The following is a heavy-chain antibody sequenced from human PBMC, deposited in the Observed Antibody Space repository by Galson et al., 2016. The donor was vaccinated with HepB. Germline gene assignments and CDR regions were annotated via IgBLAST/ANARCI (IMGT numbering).Heavy chain of an antibody. CDR2: IYYSGST. CDR1: GGSISSSSFY. J-gene: IGHJ5*02. V-gene: IGHV4-61*05. D-gene: IGHD3-10*01. CDR3: ARYGTSMVRGVISSWFDP. Sequence: SETLSLTCTVSGGSISSSSFYWGWVRRPPGKGLEWIGYIYYSGSTNYNPSLKSRVTISVDTSKNQFSLKVSSVTAADTAVYYCARYGTSMVRGVISSWFDPWGQGTLVTVSS.